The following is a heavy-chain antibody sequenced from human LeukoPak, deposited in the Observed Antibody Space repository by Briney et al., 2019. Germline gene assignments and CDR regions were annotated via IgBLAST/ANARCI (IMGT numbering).Heavy chain of an antibody. CDR1: GFTFSSYE. V-gene: IGHV3-48*03. CDR2: ISSSCSTI. D-gene: IGHD6-19*01. J-gene: IGHJ5*02. CDR3: ARDSGWYTWFDP. Sequence: PGGSLRLSCAASGFTFSSYEMNWVRQAPGKGLEWVSYISSSCSTIYYADSVKGRFTISRDNAKNSLYLQMNSLRAEDTAVYYCARDSGWYTWFDPWGQGTLVTVSS.